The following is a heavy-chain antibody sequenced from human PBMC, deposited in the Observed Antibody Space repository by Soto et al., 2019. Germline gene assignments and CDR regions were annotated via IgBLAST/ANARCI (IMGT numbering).Heavy chain of an antibody. Sequence: SETLSLTCAVYGGSFSGYYWSWIRQPPGKGLEWIGEINHSGSTNYNPSLKSRVTISVDTSKNQFSLKLSSVTAADTAVYYCARAIFVYDSSGYYYYYGMDVWGQGTTVTVSS. CDR3: ARAIFVYDSSGYYYYYGMDV. CDR2: INHSGST. D-gene: IGHD3-22*01. J-gene: IGHJ6*02. CDR1: GGSFSGYY. V-gene: IGHV4-34*01.